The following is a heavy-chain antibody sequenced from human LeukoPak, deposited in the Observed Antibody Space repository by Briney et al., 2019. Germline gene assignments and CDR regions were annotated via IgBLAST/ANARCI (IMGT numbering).Heavy chain of an antibody. CDR2: IIPILGIA. J-gene: IGHJ4*02. V-gene: IGHV1-69*04. CDR3: ARDLPPYYFDY. CDR1: GGIFSSYA. Sequence: ASVKVSCKASGGIFSSYAISWVRQAPGHELEWMGRIIPILGIANYAQKFQGRVTITADKSTSTAYMDLSSLRSEDTAVYYCARDLPPYYFDYWGQGTLVTVFS.